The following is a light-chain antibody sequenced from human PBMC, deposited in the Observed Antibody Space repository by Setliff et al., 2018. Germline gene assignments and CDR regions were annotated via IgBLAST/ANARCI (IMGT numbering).Light chain of an antibody. Sequence: QSVLTQPASVSGSPGQSITISCSGTSNDVGSYDLVSWYQHHPDKAPKLLIYDVTVRPSGVSDRFSGSKSGNTASLTISGLQAEDEADYYCLSYTSDTTHAVFGGGTKVTVL. J-gene: IGLJ2*01. CDR3: LSYTSDTTHAV. V-gene: IGLV2-14*03. CDR2: DVT. CDR1: SNDVGSYDL.